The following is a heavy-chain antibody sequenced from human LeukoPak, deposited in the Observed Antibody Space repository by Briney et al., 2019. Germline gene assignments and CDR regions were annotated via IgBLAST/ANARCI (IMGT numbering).Heavy chain of an antibody. Sequence: GGSLRLSCAASGFTLSSYGMHWVRQAPGKGLEWVAVISYDGSNKYYADSVKGRFTISRDNSKNTLYLQMNSLRAEDTAVYYCAKEVGYWGQGTLVTVSS. V-gene: IGHV3-30*18. D-gene: IGHD1-26*01. J-gene: IGHJ4*02. CDR2: ISYDGSNK. CDR3: AKEVGY. CDR1: GFTLSSYG.